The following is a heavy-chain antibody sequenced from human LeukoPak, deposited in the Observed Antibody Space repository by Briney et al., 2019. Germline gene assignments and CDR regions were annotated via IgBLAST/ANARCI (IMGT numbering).Heavy chain of an antibody. CDR1: GYTFTGYY. V-gene: IGHV1-2*02. Sequence: ASVKVSCKASGYTFTGYYMHWVRQAPGQGLEWMGWINPNSGGTNYAQKFQGRVTMTRDTSISTSYMELSRLRSDDTAVYYCARGEWELLRVLDYWGQGTLVTVSS. CDR3: ARGEWELLRVLDY. D-gene: IGHD1-26*01. CDR2: INPNSGGT. J-gene: IGHJ4*02.